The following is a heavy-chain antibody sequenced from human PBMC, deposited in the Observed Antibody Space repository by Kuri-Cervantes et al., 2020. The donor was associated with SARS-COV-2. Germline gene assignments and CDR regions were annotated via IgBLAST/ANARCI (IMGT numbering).Heavy chain of an antibody. V-gene: IGHV1-18*01. Sequence: ASVKVSCKASGYTFTSYGISWVRQAPGQGLEWMGWISAYNGNTNYAQKFQGRVTITADESTSTAYMELSSLRSEDTAVYYCARDANYYYDSSGYWDYWGQGTLVTVSS. CDR2: ISAYNGNT. D-gene: IGHD3-22*01. J-gene: IGHJ4*02. CDR3: ARDANYYYDSSGYWDY. CDR1: GYTFTSYG.